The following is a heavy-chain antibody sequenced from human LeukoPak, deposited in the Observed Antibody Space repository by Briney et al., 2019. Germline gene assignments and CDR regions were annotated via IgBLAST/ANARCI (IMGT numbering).Heavy chain of an antibody. Sequence: PGRSLRLSCAASGFTFSSYAMHWVRQAPGKGLGWVAVISYDGSNKYYADSVKGRFTISRDNSKNTLYLQMNSLGAEDTAVYSCARGFGESFSGRNWFDPWGQGTLDIVSS. CDR2: ISYDGSNK. CDR3: ARGFGESFSGRNWFDP. J-gene: IGHJ5*02. CDR1: GFTFSSYA. V-gene: IGHV3-30*04. D-gene: IGHD3-10*01.